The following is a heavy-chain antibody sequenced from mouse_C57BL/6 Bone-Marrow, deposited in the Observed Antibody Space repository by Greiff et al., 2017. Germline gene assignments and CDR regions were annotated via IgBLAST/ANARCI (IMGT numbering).Heavy chain of an antibody. Sequence: VQLQQPGAALVKPGASVKLSCKASGYTFTSYWLQWVKQRPGQGLEWIGEIDPSGGYTNYNQKFKGKATLTVDTASSTDYVQLSSLTAEDSAVYYCASEEDYYYGSSGGQGTRVTVSA. V-gene: IGHV1-50*01. CDR1: GYTFTSYW. D-gene: IGHD1-1*01. CDR3: ASEEDYYYGSS. J-gene: IGHJ3*01. CDR2: IDPSGGYT.